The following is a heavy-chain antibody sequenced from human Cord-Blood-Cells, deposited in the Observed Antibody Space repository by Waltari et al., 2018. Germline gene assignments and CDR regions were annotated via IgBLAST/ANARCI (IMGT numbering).Heavy chain of an antibody. D-gene: IGHD1-26*01. CDR2: INHIGST. CDR3: ARGRGYSGSYFDY. CDR1: GGSFSGYY. J-gene: IGHJ4*02. Sequence: QVQLQQWGAGLLKPSETLSLTRAVYGGSFSGYYWSWIRQPPGKGLEWIGEINHIGSTNYNPSLKSRVTISVDTSKNQFSLKLSSVTAADTAVYYCARGRGYSGSYFDYWGQGTLVTVSS. V-gene: IGHV4-34*01.